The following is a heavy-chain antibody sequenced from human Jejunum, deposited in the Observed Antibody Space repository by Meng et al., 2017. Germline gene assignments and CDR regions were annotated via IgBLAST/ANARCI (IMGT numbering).Heavy chain of an antibody. CDR3: AIEGVLAAAGTLDY. CDR1: GFSFSNFA. V-gene: IGHV3-23*01. CDR2: INISGGT. J-gene: IGHJ4*02. D-gene: IGHD6-13*01. Sequence: GESLKISCAASGFSFSNFAMNRVRQAPGKGLEWVSVINISGGTTYADSVKGRFTMSRDNSKNTLYLQMTSLRAEDTALYYCAIEGVLAAAGTLDYWGQGTLVTVSS.